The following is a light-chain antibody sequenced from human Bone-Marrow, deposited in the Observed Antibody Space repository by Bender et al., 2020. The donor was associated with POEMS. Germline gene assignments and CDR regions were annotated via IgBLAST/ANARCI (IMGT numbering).Light chain of an antibody. CDR2: DVT. CDR1: RSQIGTYNL. V-gene: IGLV2-14*02. J-gene: IGLJ2*01. Sequence: QSSLTQPASVSGSPGQSITISCTGARSQIGTYNLVSWYQQHPGKAPKLIIYDVTKRPSGVSDRFSGSKSGNTASLTISGLQAEDEADFYCSSFASSTTVLFGGGTKLTVL. CDR3: SSFASSTTVL.